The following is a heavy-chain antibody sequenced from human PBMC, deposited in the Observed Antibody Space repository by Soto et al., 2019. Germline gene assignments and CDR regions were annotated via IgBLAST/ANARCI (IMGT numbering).Heavy chain of an antibody. Sequence: GGSLRLSCAASGFTFSSYAMHWVRQAPGKGLEWVAVISYDGSNKYYADSVKGRFTISRDNSKNTLYLQMNSLRAEDTAVYYCARGSYFDYWGQGTLVTVSS. J-gene: IGHJ4*02. CDR3: ARGSYFDY. CDR2: ISYDGSNK. V-gene: IGHV3-30-3*01. CDR1: GFTFSSYA.